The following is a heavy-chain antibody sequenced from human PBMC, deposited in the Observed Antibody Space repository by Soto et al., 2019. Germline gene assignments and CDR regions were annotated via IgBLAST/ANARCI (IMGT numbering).Heavy chain of an antibody. D-gene: IGHD2-15*01. CDR2: ISAYNGNT. Sequence: ASVKVSCKASGYTFTSYGISWVRQAPGQGLEWMGWISAYNGNTNYAQKLQGRVTMTTDTSTSTAYMELGSLRSDDTAVYYCARDRPDIVVVVAAVYYYYYMDVWGKGTTVTVSS. J-gene: IGHJ6*03. V-gene: IGHV1-18*01. CDR3: ARDRPDIVVVVAAVYYYYYMDV. CDR1: GYTFTSYG.